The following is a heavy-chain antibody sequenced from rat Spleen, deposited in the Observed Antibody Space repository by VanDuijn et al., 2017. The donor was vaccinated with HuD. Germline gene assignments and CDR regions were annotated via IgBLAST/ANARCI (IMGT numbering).Heavy chain of an antibody. D-gene: IGHD1-12*02. J-gene: IGHJ1*01. CDR1: GFTFTNYY. Sequence: EVQLVESGGGLVQPGRSLKLSCAASGFTFTNYYMAWVRQAPTKGLEWVAYISYDGTATYYRDSVKGRFTLSRDNAKSTLYLQMGSLRSEDTATYYCTTGPRYYDGSYYWYFDFWGPGIMVTVSS. CDR2: ISYDGTAT. CDR3: TTGPRYYDGSYYWYFDF. V-gene: IGHV5-20*01.